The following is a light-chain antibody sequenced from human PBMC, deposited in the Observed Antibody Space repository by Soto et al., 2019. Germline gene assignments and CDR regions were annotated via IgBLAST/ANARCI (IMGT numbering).Light chain of an antibody. J-gene: IGKJ2*01. V-gene: IGKV3-11*01. CDR3: QQRSNWPYT. Sequence: EIVLTQSPATLSSSPGERATLSCRASQSVSSYLAWYQQKPGQAPRLLIYDASNRATGIPARFSCSGSVTDFTRTISSLEPEDFAVYYCQQRSNWPYTFGQGTKLEIK. CDR1: QSVSSY. CDR2: DAS.